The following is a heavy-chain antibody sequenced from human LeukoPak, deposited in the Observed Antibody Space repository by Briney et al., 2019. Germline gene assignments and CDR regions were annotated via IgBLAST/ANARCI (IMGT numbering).Heavy chain of an antibody. CDR2: ISSSGSTI. Sequence: PGGSLRLSCSASGFTFSNYIMNWVRQAPGKGLEWVSYISSSGSTIYYADSVKGRFTISRDNAKNSLYLQMNSLRAEDTAVYYCARDLGRDGYNYGYWGQGTLVTVSS. CDR1: GFTFSNYI. J-gene: IGHJ4*02. D-gene: IGHD5-24*01. V-gene: IGHV3-48*01. CDR3: ARDLGRDGYNYGY.